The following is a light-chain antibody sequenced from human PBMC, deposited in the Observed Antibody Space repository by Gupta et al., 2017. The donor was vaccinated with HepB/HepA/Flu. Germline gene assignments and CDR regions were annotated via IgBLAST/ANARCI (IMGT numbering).Light chain of an antibody. Sequence: DIQMTQSPSSVSVSVGDSVTITCRASQDISNWLAWYQQKPGRAPKLLIYAASTLQSGVPSRFSGSGSGTDFTLTISSLQPDDFATYSCQQANSLPITFGQGTRLEMK. V-gene: IGKV1D-12*01. CDR1: QDISNW. CDR3: QQANSLPIT. J-gene: IGKJ5*01. CDR2: AAS.